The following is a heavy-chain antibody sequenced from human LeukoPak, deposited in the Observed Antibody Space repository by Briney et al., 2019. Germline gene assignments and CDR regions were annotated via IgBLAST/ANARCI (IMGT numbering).Heavy chain of an antibody. CDR1: RDSISSTGHY. Sequence: SETLSLTCTVSRDSISSTGHYWGWIRQPPGKGLEWIGSVYFTGSSFYNPSLKSRVTISVDTSKNQFSLNVASVTAADTAAYYCARQIGGRLVRGFDFWGQGSLVTVSS. D-gene: IGHD6-19*01. CDR2: VYFTGSS. J-gene: IGHJ4*02. V-gene: IGHV4-39*01. CDR3: ARQIGGRLVRGFDF.